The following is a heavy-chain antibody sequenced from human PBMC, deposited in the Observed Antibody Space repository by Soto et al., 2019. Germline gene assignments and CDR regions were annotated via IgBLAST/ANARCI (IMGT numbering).Heavy chain of an antibody. V-gene: IGHV1-3*04. J-gene: IGHJ6*02. CDR3: ARGRRVDSCYNSDAGRVYYYHGMDV. CDR2: ITTATGDT. CDR1: GYTFTSYA. D-gene: IGHD5-12*01. Sequence: QVILVQSGTEVKKPGASVKLSCKASGYTFTSYAIHWVRQAPGQGLEWMGKITTATGDTRYSQNFEGRVTIASDTPATAAYRERSSLNSGKTAVFYCARGRRVDSCYNSDAGRVYYYHGMDVWGQGTTVTVSS.